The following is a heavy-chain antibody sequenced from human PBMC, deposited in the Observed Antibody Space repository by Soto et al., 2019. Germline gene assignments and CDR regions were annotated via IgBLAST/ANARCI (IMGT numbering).Heavy chain of an antibody. CDR2: IRKDGSKT. V-gene: IGHV3-7*05. CDR1: GFTFSSDW. CDR3: ARDVSPETSSLYFVAFDI. D-gene: IGHD6-13*01. Sequence: EVRLVESGGGLVQPGGSLRLSCAASGFTFSSDWMTWVRQAPGKGLEWVANIRKDGSKTSYLDSVRGRFTISRENAQSSLYLQMDSLRAEDTALYYCARDVSPETSSLYFVAFDIWGQGTMVTVSS. J-gene: IGHJ3*02.